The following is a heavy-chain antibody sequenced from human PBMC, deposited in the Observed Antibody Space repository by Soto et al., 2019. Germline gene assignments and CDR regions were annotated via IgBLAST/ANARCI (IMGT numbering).Heavy chain of an antibody. J-gene: IGHJ4*02. Sequence: QVQLVQSGAEVKKPGASVKVSCKTSGYTFTSCAISWVRQATGQGLEWLGWISAYNGNKKYAQKLQGRVTMATDTYTSTAYMDLRSLRSDDTAVYCCARDHGGGITFEWGQGTQVTVSS. V-gene: IGHV1-18*01. D-gene: IGHD3-16*01. CDR2: ISAYNGNK. CDR1: GYTFTSCA. CDR3: ARDHGGGITFE.